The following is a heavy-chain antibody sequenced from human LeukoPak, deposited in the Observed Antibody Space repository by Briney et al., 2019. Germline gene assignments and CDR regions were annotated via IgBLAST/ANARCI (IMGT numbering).Heavy chain of an antibody. CDR3: ARQFRETDAFDI. CDR2: ISSSSGYI. Sequence: GGSLRLSCAASGFTFSSYSMNWVRQAPGKGLEWVSFISSSSGYIYYADSVKGRFTISRDNAKNSLYLQMNSLRAEDTAVYYCARQFRETDAFDIWGQGTMVTVSS. V-gene: IGHV3-21*01. CDR1: GFTFSSYS. D-gene: IGHD3-10*01. J-gene: IGHJ3*02.